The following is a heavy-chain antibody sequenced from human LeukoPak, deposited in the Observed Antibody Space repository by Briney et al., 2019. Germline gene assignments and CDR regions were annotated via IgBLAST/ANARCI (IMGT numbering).Heavy chain of an antibody. CDR1: GYTFTTFH. CDR3: STEDKYCTSSTCADY. V-gene: IGHV1-2*02. D-gene: IGHD2-2*01. Sequence: ASVKVSCKASGYTFTTFHMHWVRQAPGQGLEWMGGISPNNGDTNYAQKFHDRVTMTRDTSISTVYMELGRLRSDDTAVYFCSTEDKYCTSSTCADYWGQGTLVTVSS. CDR2: ISPNNGDT. J-gene: IGHJ4*02.